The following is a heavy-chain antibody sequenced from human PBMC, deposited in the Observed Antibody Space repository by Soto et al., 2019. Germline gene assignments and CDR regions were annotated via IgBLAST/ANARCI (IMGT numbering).Heavy chain of an antibody. D-gene: IGHD2-15*01. CDR2: ISWNSGSI. CDR1: GFTFDDYA. CDR3: AKALVAATLVIDY. V-gene: IGHV3-9*01. Sequence: GGSLRLSCAASGFTFDDYAMHWVRQAPGKGLEWVSGISWNSGSIGYADSVKGRFTISRDNAKNSLYLQMNSLRAEDTALYYCAKALVAATLVIDYWGQGTLVTVSS. J-gene: IGHJ4*02.